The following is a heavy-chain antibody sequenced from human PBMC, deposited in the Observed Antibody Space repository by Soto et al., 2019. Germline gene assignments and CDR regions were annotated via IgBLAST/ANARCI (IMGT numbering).Heavy chain of an antibody. CDR1: GFTFSSYA. CDR3: AKDRGSDGSSTSRPKGPFDY. V-gene: IGHV3-23*01. CDR2: ISGSGGST. D-gene: IGHD2-2*01. J-gene: IGHJ4*02. Sequence: GGSLRLSCAASGFTFSSYAMSWVRQAPGKGLEWVSAISGSGGSTYYADSVKGRFTISRDNSKNTLYLQMNSLRAEDTAVYYCAKDRGSDGSSTSRPKGPFDYWGQGTLVTVSS.